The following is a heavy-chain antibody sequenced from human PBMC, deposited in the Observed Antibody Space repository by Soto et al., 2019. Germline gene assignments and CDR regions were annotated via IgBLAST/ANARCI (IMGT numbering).Heavy chain of an antibody. CDR1: GFTVSDNY. CDR2: MYSGGTAT. V-gene: IGHV3-53*01. CDR3: ARGVPVGAIGRFYFDS. D-gene: IGHD1-26*01. J-gene: IGHJ4*02. Sequence: EVQLVESGGGLIQPGGSLRLSCAASGFTVSDNYMTWVRQAPGKGLEWVSVMYSGGTATSYADSVKGRFTVSRDSSKNTVSLQVDSLRAEDTAVYYCARGVPVGAIGRFYFDSWGQGTLVTVSA.